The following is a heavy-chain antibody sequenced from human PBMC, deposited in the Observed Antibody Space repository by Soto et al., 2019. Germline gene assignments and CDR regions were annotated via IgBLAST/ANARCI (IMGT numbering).Heavy chain of an antibody. V-gene: IGHV1-18*01. Sequence: QVQLVQSGAEVKKPGASVKVSCKASGYIFTSYGIIWVRQAPGQGLEWLGWISGYSGNIIYAQNLQGRVNITTDLSTNTAYMEVRSLRSDDTAALYCARGSSTRPGATALEIWGQGTMLTVSS. CDR2: ISGYSGNI. D-gene: IGHD6-6*01. CDR3: ARGSSTRPGATALEI. CDR1: GYIFTSYG. J-gene: IGHJ3*02.